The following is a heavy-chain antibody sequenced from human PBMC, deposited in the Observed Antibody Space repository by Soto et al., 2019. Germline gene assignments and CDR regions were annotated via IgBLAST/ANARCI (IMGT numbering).Heavy chain of an antibody. CDR2: INAGNGNT. J-gene: IGHJ4*02. V-gene: IGHV1-3*01. D-gene: IGHD5-12*01. CDR1: GYTFTSYA. CDR3: AKGRSGYHQFDY. Sequence: GASVKVSCKASGYTFTSYAMHWVRQAPGQRLEWMGWINAGNGNTKYSQKFQGRVTMTTDTSTSTAYMELRSLRSDDTAVYYCAKGRSGYHQFDYWGQGTLVTVSS.